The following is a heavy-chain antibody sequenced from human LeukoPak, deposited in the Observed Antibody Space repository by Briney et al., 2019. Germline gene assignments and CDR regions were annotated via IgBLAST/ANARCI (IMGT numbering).Heavy chain of an antibody. CDR2: ILYDGSNK. CDR3: ANSYYYGSGSYSRSLGGYFDY. D-gene: IGHD3-10*01. CDR1: GFIFSNYG. V-gene: IGHV3-30*18. J-gene: IGHJ4*02. Sequence: GRSLRLSCAASGFIFSNYGMHWVRQAPGKGLEWVAVILYDGSNKYYADSVKGRFTISRDNSKNTLYLQMNSLRAEDTAVYYCANSYYYGSGSYSRSLGGYFDYWGQGTLVTVSS.